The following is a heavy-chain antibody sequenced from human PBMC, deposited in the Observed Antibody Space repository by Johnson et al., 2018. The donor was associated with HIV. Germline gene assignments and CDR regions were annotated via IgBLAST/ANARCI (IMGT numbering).Heavy chain of an antibody. D-gene: IGHD6-19*01. CDR2: ISGGGMT. CDR1: GFTFSDYY. Sequence: QVQLVESGGGLVKPGGSLRLSCAASGFTFSDYYMSWIRQATGMGLEWVSYISGGGMTYYADSVKGRFTISRDNAKNSLYLQMHSLRAEDTAIYYCARDPYSSGWGDSTNAFDIWGQGTMVTVSS. CDR3: ARDPYSSGWGDSTNAFDI. V-gene: IGHV3-11*04. J-gene: IGHJ3*02.